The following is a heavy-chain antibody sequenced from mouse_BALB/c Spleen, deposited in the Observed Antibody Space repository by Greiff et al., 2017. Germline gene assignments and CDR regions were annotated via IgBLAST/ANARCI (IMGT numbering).Heavy chain of an antibody. CDR1: GYTFTSYY. CDR2: INPSNGGT. D-gene: IGHD1-2*01. Sequence: SGAELVKPGASVKLSCKASGYTFTSYYMYWVKQRPGQGLEWIGEINPSNGGTNFNEKFKSKATLTVDKSSSTAYMQLSSLTSEDSAVYYCTLIHYYGYFDYWGQGTTLTVSS. J-gene: IGHJ2*01. CDR3: TLIHYYGYFDY. V-gene: IGHV1S16*01.